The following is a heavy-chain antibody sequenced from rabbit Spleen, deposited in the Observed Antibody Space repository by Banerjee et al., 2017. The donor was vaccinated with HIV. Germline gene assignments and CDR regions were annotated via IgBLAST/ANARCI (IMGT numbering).Heavy chain of an antibody. CDR2: IDPIFGRT. J-gene: IGHJ4*01. V-gene: IGHV1S47*01. Sequence: QEQLVESGGGLVQPEGSLKLSCSASGFDFSNYGMSWVRQTPGKGLEWIGYIDPIFGRTYYASWVDGRFTISSHNAQNTLYLQLHSLTAADTATYFCVRGASGSGYYSLWGQGTLVTVS. CDR1: GFDFSNYG. D-gene: IGHD1-1*01. CDR3: VRGASGSGYYSL.